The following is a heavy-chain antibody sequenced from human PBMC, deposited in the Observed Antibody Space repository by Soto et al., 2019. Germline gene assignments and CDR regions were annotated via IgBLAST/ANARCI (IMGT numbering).Heavy chain of an antibody. D-gene: IGHD2-15*01. Sequence: PGGSLRLSCAASGSTFSSYGMHWVRQAPGKGLEWVAVIWYDGSNKYYADSVKGRFTISRDNSKNTLYLQMNSLRAEDTAVYYCARAGLVVAATPGWFDPWGQGTLVTVS. CDR3: ARAGLVVAATPGWFDP. J-gene: IGHJ5*02. V-gene: IGHV3-33*01. CDR2: IWYDGSNK. CDR1: GSTFSSYG.